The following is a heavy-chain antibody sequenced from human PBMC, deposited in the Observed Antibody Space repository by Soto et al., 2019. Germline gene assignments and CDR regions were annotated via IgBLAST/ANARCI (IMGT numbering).Heavy chain of an antibody. CDR3: AKGDYDSSGDY. D-gene: IGHD3-22*01. Sequence: GGSLRLSCAASGFTFSSYGMHWVRQAPGKGLEWVAVISYDGSNKYYADSVKGRFTISRDNSKNTLYLQMNSLRAEDTAVYYCAKGDYDSSGDYWGQGTLVTVSS. CDR2: ISYDGSNK. V-gene: IGHV3-30*18. CDR1: GFTFSSYG. J-gene: IGHJ4*02.